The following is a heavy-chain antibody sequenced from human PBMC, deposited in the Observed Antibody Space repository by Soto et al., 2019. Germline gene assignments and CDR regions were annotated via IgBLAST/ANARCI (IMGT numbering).Heavy chain of an antibody. J-gene: IGHJ6*02. CDR3: ARADRTLVTSYSLDV. D-gene: IGHD2-21*02. Sequence: SETLSLTCAVYGGSFSGYYWTWIRQPPGKGLEWIGEINHSGTINFNPSLKSRLTISLDTSKKHFSLKLSPVTDADTAAYYCARADRTLVTSYSLDVWGQGTTVTVSS. CDR1: GGSFSGYY. CDR2: INHSGTI. V-gene: IGHV4-34*01.